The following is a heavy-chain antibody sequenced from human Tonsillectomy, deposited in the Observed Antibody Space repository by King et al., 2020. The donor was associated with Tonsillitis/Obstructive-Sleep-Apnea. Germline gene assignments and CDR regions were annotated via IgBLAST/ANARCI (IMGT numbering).Heavy chain of an antibody. J-gene: IGHJ4*02. V-gene: IGHV4-59*08. Sequence: VQLQESGPGLVKPSETLSLTCTVSGGSISSYYWSWIRQPPGKGLEWIGYIYYSGSTNYNPSLKSRVTISVDTSKNQFSLKLSSVTAADTAVYYCARQGWLHLGVSFDHWGQGTLVTVSS. D-gene: IGHD5-12*01. CDR1: GGSISSYY. CDR2: IYYSGST. CDR3: ARQGWLHLGVSFDH.